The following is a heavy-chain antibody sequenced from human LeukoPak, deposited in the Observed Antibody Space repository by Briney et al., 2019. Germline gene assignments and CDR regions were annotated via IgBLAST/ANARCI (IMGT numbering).Heavy chain of an antibody. CDR1: GFTFDDYA. CDR3: SRSAYYDGSGNYYDY. Sequence: PGGSLRLSCAASGFTFDDYAMHWVRQAPGKGLEWVSGISWNVGSIDYADSVKGRFTISRDNAKNTLYLQMNGLRAEDTAVYYCSRSAYYDGSGNYYDYWGQGTLVTVSS. CDR2: ISWNVGSI. V-gene: IGHV3-9*01. J-gene: IGHJ4*02. D-gene: IGHD3-22*01.